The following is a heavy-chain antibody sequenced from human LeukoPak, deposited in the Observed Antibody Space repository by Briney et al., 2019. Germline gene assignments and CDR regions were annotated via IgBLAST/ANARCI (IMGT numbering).Heavy chain of an antibody. CDR1: GGSISGYY. CDR3: AKVSDRDSSGYYWGFEY. D-gene: IGHD3-22*01. V-gene: IGHV4-59*08. J-gene: IGHJ4*02. Sequence: PSETLSLTCTVSGGSISGYYWSWIRQPPGKGLECIGYNYYSGSTNYHPSLKSRVTISVDTSRNQFSLKLPSVPAADTAVYYCAKVSDRDSSGYYWGFEYWGQGTLVTVSS. CDR2: NYYSGST.